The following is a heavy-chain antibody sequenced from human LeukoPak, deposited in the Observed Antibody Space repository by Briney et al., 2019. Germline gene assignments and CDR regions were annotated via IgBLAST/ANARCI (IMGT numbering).Heavy chain of an antibody. J-gene: IGHJ4*02. V-gene: IGHV3-11*01. Sequence: GGSLRLSCAASGLTFSEYYMSWIRQAPGKGLEWVSYISSSGSTIYYADSVKGRFTISRDNAKHSLYLQMNSLRAEDTAVYYCARDGDCSGGSCYPDYWGQGTLVTVSS. D-gene: IGHD2-15*01. CDR1: GLTFSEYY. CDR3: ARDGDCSGGSCYPDY. CDR2: ISSSGSTI.